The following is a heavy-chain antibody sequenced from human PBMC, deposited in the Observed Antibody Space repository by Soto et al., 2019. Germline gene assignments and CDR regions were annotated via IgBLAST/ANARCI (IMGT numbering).Heavy chain of an antibody. CDR1: GYTFTSYG. CDR2: ISAYNGNT. V-gene: IGHV1-18*01. CDR3: ASQSSSWYSEGHYYMDV. D-gene: IGHD6-13*01. Sequence: GASVKVSCKASGYTFTSYGISWVRQAPGQGLEWMGWISAYNGNTNYAQKLQGRVTMTTDTSTSTAYMELRSLRSDDTAVYYCASQSSSWYSEGHYYMDVWGKGTTVTVSS. J-gene: IGHJ6*03.